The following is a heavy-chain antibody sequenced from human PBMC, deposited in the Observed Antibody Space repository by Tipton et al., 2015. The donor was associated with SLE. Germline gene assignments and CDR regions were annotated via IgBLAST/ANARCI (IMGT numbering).Heavy chain of an antibody. CDR3: ARLYCTNGVCFPGY. Sequence: TLSLTCTVSGGSISSYYWSWFRQPPGKGLEWIGYIYYSGSTNYNPSLKSRVTIAVDTSKNQFSLKLSSVTAADTAVYYCARLYCTNGVCFPGYWGQGTLVTFSS. CDR2: IYYSGST. CDR1: GGSISSYY. J-gene: IGHJ4*02. D-gene: IGHD2-8*01. V-gene: IGHV4-59*07.